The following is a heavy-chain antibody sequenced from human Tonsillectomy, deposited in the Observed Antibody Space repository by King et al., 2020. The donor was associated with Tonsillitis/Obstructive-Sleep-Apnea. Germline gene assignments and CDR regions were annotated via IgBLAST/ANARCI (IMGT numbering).Heavy chain of an antibody. CDR1: GFTFGDYA. J-gene: IGHJ6*03. D-gene: IGHD4-23*01. CDR3: TRVSNNSPYSYYMDV. Sequence: VQLVESGGGLVQPGRSLRLSCTASGFTFGDYAMSWVRQAPGKGLEWVGFIRSKAYGGTTEYGASVKGRFTISRDDSKSIAYLQMNSLKTEDTAVYYCTRVSNNSPYSYYMDVWGKGTTVTVSS. V-gene: IGHV3-49*04. CDR2: IRSKAYGGTT.